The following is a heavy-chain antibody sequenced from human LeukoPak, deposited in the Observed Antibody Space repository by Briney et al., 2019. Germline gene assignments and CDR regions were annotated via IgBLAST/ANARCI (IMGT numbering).Heavy chain of an antibody. J-gene: IGHJ4*02. V-gene: IGHV4-34*01. CDR2: INHSGST. CDR1: GGSFSGYY. D-gene: IGHD3-10*01. Sequence: PSETLSLTCAVYGGSFSGYYWSWIRQPPGKGLEWIGEINHSGSTNYNPSLKSRVTISVDTSKNQFSLKLSSVTAADTAVYYCASTRPRGNWGQGALVTVSS. CDR3: ASTRPRGN.